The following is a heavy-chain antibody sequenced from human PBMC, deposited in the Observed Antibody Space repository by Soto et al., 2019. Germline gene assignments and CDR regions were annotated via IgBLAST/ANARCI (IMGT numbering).Heavy chain of an antibody. Sequence: ASVKVSCKASGYTFTSYYMHWVRQAPGQGLEWMGIINPSGGSTRYAQKFQGRVTITMDTSTSTVYMELSSLRSEDTAVYYCARGLIYDSSGYYFDYWGQGTLVTVSS. CDR3: ARGLIYDSSGYYFDY. CDR1: GYTFTSYY. CDR2: INPSGGST. V-gene: IGHV1-46*01. J-gene: IGHJ4*02. D-gene: IGHD3-22*01.